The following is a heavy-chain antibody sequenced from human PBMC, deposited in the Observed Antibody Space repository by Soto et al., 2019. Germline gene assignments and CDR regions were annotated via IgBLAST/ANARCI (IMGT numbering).Heavy chain of an antibody. CDR2: TYYRSKWYN. J-gene: IGHJ6*03. CDR1: GDSVSSNSAA. CDR3: ARSIVQLENYYYYYYMDV. V-gene: IGHV6-1*01. D-gene: IGHD1-1*01. Sequence: SQTLSLTCAISGDSVSSNSAAWNWIRQSPSRGLEWLGRTYYRSKWYNDYAVSVKSRITINPDTSKNQFSLQLNSVTPEDTAVYYCARSIVQLENYYYYYYMDVWGKGTTVTVSS.